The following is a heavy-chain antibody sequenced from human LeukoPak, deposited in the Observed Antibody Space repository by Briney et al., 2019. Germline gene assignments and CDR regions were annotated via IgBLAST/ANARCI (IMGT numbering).Heavy chain of an antibody. CDR2: IYYSGST. D-gene: IGHD2-21*02. CDR3: AAYCGGDSYSDAFDI. CDR1: GGSISSGDYY. J-gene: IGHJ3*02. Sequence: SKTLSLTCTVSGGSISSGDYYWSWIRQPPGKGLEWIGYIYYSGSTYYNPSLKSRVTISVDTSKNQFSLKLSSVTAADTAVYYCAAYCGGDSYSDAFDIWGQGTMVTVSS. V-gene: IGHV4-30-4*01.